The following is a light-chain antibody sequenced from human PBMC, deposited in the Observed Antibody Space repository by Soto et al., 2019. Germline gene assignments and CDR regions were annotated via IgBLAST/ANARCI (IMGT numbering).Light chain of an antibody. CDR3: QQYSASPRT. V-gene: IGKV3-20*01. CDR1: QSVSNNY. CDR2: GAS. J-gene: IGKJ3*01. Sequence: EIVMTQSPATLSVSPGERATLSCRASQSVSNNYLAWYQQKPGQAPRLLIYGASTRAPGIPDRFSASGTGTDFTLTISRLEPEDSAVYYCQQYSASPRTFGPGTKVDI.